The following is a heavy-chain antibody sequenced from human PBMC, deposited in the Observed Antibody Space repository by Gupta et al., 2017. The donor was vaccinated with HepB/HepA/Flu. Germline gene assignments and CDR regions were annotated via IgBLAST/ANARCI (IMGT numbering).Heavy chain of an antibody. CDR1: GFPFSSYG. J-gene: IGHJ5*02. Sequence: QVQLVASGGGVVQTGRSLRLSCAASGFPFSSYGMPWVRQAPGKWLALVAVRWYDGSNNYYAESVKVRVTISRDHSKKTLDRQMESVRAEETVAYDGAREEDILEGSAAFSGFDDWGQGTLVTVSS. V-gene: IGHV3-33*01. D-gene: IGHD2-15*01. CDR3: AREEDILEGSAAFSGFDD. CDR2: RWYDGSNN.